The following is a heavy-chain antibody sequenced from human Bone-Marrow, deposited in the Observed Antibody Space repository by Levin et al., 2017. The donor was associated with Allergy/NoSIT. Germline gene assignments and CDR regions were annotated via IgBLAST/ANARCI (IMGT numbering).Heavy chain of an antibody. CDR2: MYHSGTT. V-gene: IGHV4-30-2*01. CDR1: GDSISSDIYS. CDR3: ARVWNINWFDP. Sequence: LRLSCAVSGDSISSDIYSWSWIRQPPGKGLEWIGYMYHSGTTYSNPSLKSRVTISVDKSKNHFSLKLTSVTAADTAVYYCARVWNINWFDPWGQGTLVTVSS. J-gene: IGHJ5*02. D-gene: IGHD1-1*01.